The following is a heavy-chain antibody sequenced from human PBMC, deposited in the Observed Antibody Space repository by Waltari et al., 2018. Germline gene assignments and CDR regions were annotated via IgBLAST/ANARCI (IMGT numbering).Heavy chain of an antibody. CDR2: IYTSGST. CDR3: AREKITYYDFWSGYSYYYYYGMDV. V-gene: IGHV4-4*07. Sequence: QVQLQESGPGLVKPSETLSLTCTVSGGSISSYYWSWIRQPAGKGLGWIGRIYTSGSTNYNPSLKSRVTMSVDTSKNQFSLKLSSVTAADTAVYYCAREKITYYDFWSGYSYYYYYGMDVWGQGTTVTVSS. D-gene: IGHD3-3*01. CDR1: GGSISSYY. J-gene: IGHJ6*02.